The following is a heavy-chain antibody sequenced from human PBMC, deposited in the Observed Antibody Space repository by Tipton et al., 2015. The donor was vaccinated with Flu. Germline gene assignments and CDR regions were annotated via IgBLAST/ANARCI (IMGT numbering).Heavy chain of an antibody. V-gene: IGHV4-61*08. CDR1: GGSVSSDDYY. CDR3: ARARHCSGGSCYYENWFDP. Sequence: TLSLTCTVSGGSVSSDDYYWNWIRQPPGKGLEWIAYIRHSGTTNYSPSLRSRVAISVDTSKNQFSLKLDSLTAADTAVYYCARARHCSGGSCYYENWFDPWGQGTLVTVSS. CDR2: IRHSGTT. J-gene: IGHJ5*02. D-gene: IGHD2-15*01.